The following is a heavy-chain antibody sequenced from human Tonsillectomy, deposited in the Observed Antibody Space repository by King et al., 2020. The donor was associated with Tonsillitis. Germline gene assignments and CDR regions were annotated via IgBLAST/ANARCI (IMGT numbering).Heavy chain of an antibody. V-gene: IGHV3-66*01. CDR1: GFTVSSNY. CDR2: IYSGGST. Sequence: VQLVESGGGLVQPGGSLRLSCAASGFTVSSNYMSWVRQAPGKGLEWVSVIYSGGSTYYPDSVKGRFTISRDNSKNTLYLQMNSLRAEDTAVYYCAREFGDYVYYYYGMDVWGQGTTVTVSS. CDR3: AREFGDYVYYYYGMDV. D-gene: IGHD4-17*01. J-gene: IGHJ6*02.